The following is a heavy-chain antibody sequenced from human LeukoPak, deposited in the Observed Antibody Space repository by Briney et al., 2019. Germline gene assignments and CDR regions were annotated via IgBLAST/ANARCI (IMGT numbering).Heavy chain of an antibody. J-gene: IGHJ3*02. CDR3: AKRYGVATIAYAFDI. Sequence: QPGGSLRLSCAASGFTFSSYGMHWVRQAPGKGLEWVAVISYDGSNKYYADSVKGRFTISRDNSKNTLYLQMNSLRAEDTAVYYCAKRYGVATIAYAFDIWGQGTMVTVSS. CDR1: GFTFSSYG. D-gene: IGHD5-24*01. V-gene: IGHV3-30*18. CDR2: ISYDGSNK.